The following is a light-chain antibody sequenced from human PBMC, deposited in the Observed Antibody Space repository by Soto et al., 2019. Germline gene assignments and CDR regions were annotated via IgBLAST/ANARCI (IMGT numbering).Light chain of an antibody. V-gene: IGLV3-1*01. J-gene: IGLJ2*01. Sequence: SYKLTQPPSVSVSPGQTASITCSGDKLGDKYACWYQQKPGQSPVLVIYQDSKRPSGIPERFSGSNSGNTATLTISGTQAMDEADYYCQAWDSMYVVFGGGTKLTVL. CDR3: QAWDSMYVV. CDR1: KLGDKY. CDR2: QDS.